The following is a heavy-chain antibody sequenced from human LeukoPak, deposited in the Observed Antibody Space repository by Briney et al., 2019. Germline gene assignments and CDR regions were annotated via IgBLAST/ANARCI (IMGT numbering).Heavy chain of an antibody. D-gene: IGHD6-19*01. CDR2: ISGSGGNT. V-gene: IGHV3-23*01. CDR3: ANRRWLVSSFDY. J-gene: IGHJ4*02. Sequence: GGSLRLSCAAPGFTFSSYSMNWVRQAPGKGLEWVSGISGSGGNTYYADSVKGRFTISRDNSKNTLYLQMNSLRGEDTAVYYCANRRWLVSSFDYWGQGTLVTVSS. CDR1: GFTFSSYS.